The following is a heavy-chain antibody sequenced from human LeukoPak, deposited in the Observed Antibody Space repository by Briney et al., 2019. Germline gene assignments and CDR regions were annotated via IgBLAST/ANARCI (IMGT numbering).Heavy chain of an antibody. D-gene: IGHD6-13*01. V-gene: IGHV3-23*01. CDR3: AKDKVGSSWSKASFDY. Sequence: GGSLRLSCAASGLTFRSYAMSWVRQAPGKGLEWVSAISGSGGSTYYADSVKGRFTISRDNSKNTLYLQMNSLRAEDTAVYYCAKDKVGSSWSKASFDYWGQGTLVTVSS. CDR2: ISGSGGST. CDR1: GLTFRSYA. J-gene: IGHJ4*02.